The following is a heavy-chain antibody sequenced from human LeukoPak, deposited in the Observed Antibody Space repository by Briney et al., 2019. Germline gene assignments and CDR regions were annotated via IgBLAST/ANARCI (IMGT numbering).Heavy chain of an antibody. J-gene: IGHJ4*02. CDR2: ISWNSGII. Sequence: GGSLRLSCAASGFTFNDYAMQWVRQAPGKGLEWVSGISWNSGIIGYADSVKGRFTISRDNVKNSLYLQMNSLRAEDTAVYYCAKDQRVGYSYGGHDYWGQGTLVTVSS. CDR1: GFTFNDYA. D-gene: IGHD5-18*01. CDR3: AKDQRVGYSYGGHDY. V-gene: IGHV3-9*01.